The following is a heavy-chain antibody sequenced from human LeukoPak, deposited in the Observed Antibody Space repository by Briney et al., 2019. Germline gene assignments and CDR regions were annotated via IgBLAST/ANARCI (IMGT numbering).Heavy chain of an antibody. CDR3: ARDNTMVRGVIGE. V-gene: IGHV3-21*01. D-gene: IGHD3-10*01. Sequence: GGSLRLSCAASGFTFSSYSMNWVRQAPGKGLEWVSSISSSSYIYYADSVKGRFTISRDNAKNTVYLQMNSLRAEDTAVYYCARDNTMVRGVIGEWGQGTQVTVSS. J-gene: IGHJ4*02. CDR1: GFTFSSYS. CDR2: ISSSSYI.